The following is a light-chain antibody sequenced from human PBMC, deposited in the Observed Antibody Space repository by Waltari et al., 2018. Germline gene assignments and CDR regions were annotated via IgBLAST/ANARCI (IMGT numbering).Light chain of an antibody. CDR1: NSYVGDFDF. CDR2: DFS. Sequence: QSALTQPASVSGSPGPSITISCTGTNSYVGDFDFASWYQQPPGDAPKLLIYDFSNRPSGVSHRFSGSKSGNTASLTISGLQAEDEADYYCSSYTASRALEVLFGGGTKLTVL. V-gene: IGLV2-14*03. CDR3: SSYTASRALEVL. J-gene: IGLJ2*01.